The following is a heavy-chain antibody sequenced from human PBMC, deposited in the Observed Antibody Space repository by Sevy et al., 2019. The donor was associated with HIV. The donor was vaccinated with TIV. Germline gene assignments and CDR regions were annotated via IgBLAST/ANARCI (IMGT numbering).Heavy chain of an antibody. Sequence: GGSLRLSCAASGFTFSSYWMHWVRQAPGKGLVWVSRINSDGSSTSYADSVKGRFTISRDNAKNTLYLQMNSLRAEDTAVYYCARDLTYYDFWSGYSYYYYYYGMDVWGQVTTVTVSS. V-gene: IGHV3-74*01. CDR3: ARDLTYYDFWSGYSYYYYYYGMDV. D-gene: IGHD3-3*01. CDR1: GFTFSSYW. J-gene: IGHJ6*02. CDR2: INSDGSST.